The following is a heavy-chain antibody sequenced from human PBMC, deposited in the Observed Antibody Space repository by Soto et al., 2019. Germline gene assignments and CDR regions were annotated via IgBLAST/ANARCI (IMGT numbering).Heavy chain of an antibody. Sequence: ASVKVSCKASGYTFTSYGISWVRQAPGQGLEWMGWISAYNGNTNYAQKLQGRVTMTTDTSTSTAYMELRSLRSDDTAVYYCARLLDNLGSRWFDPWSQGTLVTVSS. CDR2: ISAYNGNT. J-gene: IGHJ5*02. CDR3: ARLLDNLGSRWFDP. CDR1: GYTFTSYG. V-gene: IGHV1-18*01. D-gene: IGHD1-20*01.